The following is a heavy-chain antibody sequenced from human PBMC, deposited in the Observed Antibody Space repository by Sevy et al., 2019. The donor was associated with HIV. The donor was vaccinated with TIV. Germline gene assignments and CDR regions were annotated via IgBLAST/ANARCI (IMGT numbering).Heavy chain of an antibody. CDR2: ISYNGEDE. J-gene: IGHJ4*02. Sequence: GGSLRLSCVASTFTFSHYAMNWVRQAPGKGLQWVASISYNGEDENYADSVAGRFTISRDNPKNTLFLQMSSLRPEDTALYYCARDCGTPPTAILYHFDFWGQGIPVTVSS. CDR1: TFTFSHYA. CDR3: ARDCGTPPTAILYHFDF. D-gene: IGHD5-18*01. V-gene: IGHV3-30*04.